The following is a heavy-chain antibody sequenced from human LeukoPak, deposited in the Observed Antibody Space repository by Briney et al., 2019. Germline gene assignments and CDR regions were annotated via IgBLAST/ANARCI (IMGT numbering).Heavy chain of an antibody. CDR3: ARPGCGGNCYYRMDV. J-gene: IGHJ6*04. CDR1: GFTFNTYA. V-gene: IGHV3-23*01. CDR2: ISYDTPRT. D-gene: IGHD2-21*01. Sequence: GGSLRLSCAASGFTFNTYAMAWVRQAPGKGLEWLSAISYDTPRTFYADSVKGRFAISRDNSRNTLFLQMNSLRADDTAVYYCARPGCGGNCYYRMDVWGKGTTVTVSS.